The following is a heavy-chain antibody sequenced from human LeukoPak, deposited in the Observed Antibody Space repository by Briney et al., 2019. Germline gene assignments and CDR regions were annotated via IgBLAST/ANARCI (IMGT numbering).Heavy chain of an antibody. CDR3: ARGILDTAVSKSSYYFDY. D-gene: IGHD5-18*01. CDR2: INPSGGST. J-gene: IGHJ4*02. Sequence: ASVKVSCKASGYTFTSYYMHWVRQAPGQGLEWMGIINPSGGSTSYAQRFQGRVTMTRDMSTSTAYMELSSPRSEDTAVYYCARGILDTAVSKSSYYFDYWGQGTLVTVSS. CDR1: GYTFTSYY. V-gene: IGHV1-46*01.